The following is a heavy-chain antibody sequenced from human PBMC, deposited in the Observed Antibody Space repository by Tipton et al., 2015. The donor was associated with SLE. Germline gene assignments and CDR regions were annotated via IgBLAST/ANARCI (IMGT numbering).Heavy chain of an antibody. CDR1: GGSISSSSYY. V-gene: IGHV4-39*07. D-gene: IGHD6-13*01. J-gene: IGHJ3*02. CDR3: ARDRFPAAGTAFDI. CDR2: INHSGST. Sequence: TLSLTCTVSGGSISSSSYYWGWIRQPPGKGLEWIGEINHSGSTNYNPSLKSRVTISVDTSKNQFSLKLSSVTAADTAVYYCARDRFPAAGTAFDIWGQGTMVTVSS.